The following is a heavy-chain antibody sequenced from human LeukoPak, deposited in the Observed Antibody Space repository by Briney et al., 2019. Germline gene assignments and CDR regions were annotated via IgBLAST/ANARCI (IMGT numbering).Heavy chain of an antibody. J-gene: IGHJ4*02. CDR2: IKQDGSEK. D-gene: IGHD3-10*01. CDR3: ARGSMVRGVISYYFDY. V-gene: IGHV3-7*01. Sequence: GGSLRLSCAASGFTFSSYWMSWVRQAPGKGLEWVANIKQDGSEKYYVDSVKGRFTISRDNAKNSLYLQMSSLRAEDTAVYYCARGSMVRGVISYYFDYWGQGTLVTVSS. CDR1: GFTFSSYW.